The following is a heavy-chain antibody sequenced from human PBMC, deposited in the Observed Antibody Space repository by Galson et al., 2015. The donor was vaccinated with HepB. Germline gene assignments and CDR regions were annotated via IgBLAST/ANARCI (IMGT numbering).Heavy chain of an antibody. CDR1: GFTFSTSG. J-gene: IGHJ4*02. CDR2: IKEDGSDK. V-gene: IGHV3-7*01. CDR3: PRALEY. Sequence: SLRLSCAAPGFTFSTSGMHWVRQAPGKGLEWVANIKEDGSDKNYVDSVKGRFTISRDNADNLLFLQLDSLRPEDTAVYYCPRALEYYGQGILVTVST.